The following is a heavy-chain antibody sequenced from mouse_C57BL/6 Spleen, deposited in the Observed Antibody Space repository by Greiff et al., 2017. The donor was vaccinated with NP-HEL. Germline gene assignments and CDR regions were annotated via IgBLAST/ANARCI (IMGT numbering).Heavy chain of an antibody. CDR1: GYTFTSYW. V-gene: IGHV1-69*01. D-gene: IGHD1-1*01. Sequence: VQLQQPGAELVMPGASVKLSCKASGYTFTSYWMHWVKQRPGQGLEWIGEIDPSDSYTNYNQKFKGKSTLTVDKSSSTAYMQLSSLTSEDSAVYYCAATVVPYWGQGTLVTVSA. CDR2: IDPSDSYT. J-gene: IGHJ3*01. CDR3: AATVVPY.